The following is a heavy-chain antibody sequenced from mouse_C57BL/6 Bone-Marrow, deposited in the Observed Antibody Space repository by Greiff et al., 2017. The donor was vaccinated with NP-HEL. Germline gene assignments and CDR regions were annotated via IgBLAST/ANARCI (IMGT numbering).Heavy chain of an antibody. V-gene: IGHV5-6*01. CDR1: GFTFSSYG. Sequence: EVKLVESGGDLVKPGGSLKLSCAASGFTFSSYGMSWVRQTPDKRLEWVATISSGGSYTYYPDSVKGRFTISRDNAKNTLYLQMSSLKSEDTAMYYCARYYYGRWYFDVWGTGTTVTVSS. CDR3: ARYYYGRWYFDV. J-gene: IGHJ1*03. CDR2: ISSGGSYT. D-gene: IGHD1-1*01.